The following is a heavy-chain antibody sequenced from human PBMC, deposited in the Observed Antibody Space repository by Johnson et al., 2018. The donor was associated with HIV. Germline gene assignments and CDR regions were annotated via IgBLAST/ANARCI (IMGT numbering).Heavy chain of an antibody. CDR1: GFTFDDYA. J-gene: IGHJ3*02. V-gene: IGHV3-9*01. CDR2: ISGNSGSI. Sequence: VHLVESGGGLVQRGGSLRLSCAASGFTFDDYAMHWVRQAPGKGLEWVSGISGNSGSIDYADSVKGRFTISRDNAKNSLYLQMNSLRAEDTALYYCAKGRGSYGGAFDIWGQGTMVTVSS. D-gene: IGHD4-23*01. CDR3: AKGRGSYGGAFDI.